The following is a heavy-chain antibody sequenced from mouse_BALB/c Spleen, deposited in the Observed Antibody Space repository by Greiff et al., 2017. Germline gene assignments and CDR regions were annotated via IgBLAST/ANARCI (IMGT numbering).Heavy chain of an antibody. CDR2: ISSGGGST. CDR1: GFAFSSYD. Sequence: EVMLVESGGGLVKPGGSLKLSCAASGFAFSSYDMSWVRPTPEKRLEWVAYISSGGGSTYYPDTVKGRFTISRDNAKNTLYLQMSSLKSEDTAMYYCARHLIFDYWGQGTTLTVSS. V-gene: IGHV5-12-1*01. J-gene: IGHJ2*01. CDR3: ARHLIFDY. D-gene: IGHD2-4*01.